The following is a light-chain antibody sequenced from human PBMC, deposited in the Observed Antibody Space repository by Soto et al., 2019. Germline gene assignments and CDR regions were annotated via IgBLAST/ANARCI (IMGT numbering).Light chain of an antibody. CDR2: DAS. V-gene: IGKV3-11*01. CDR1: QNVRTY. Sequence: EIVLTQSPATLSLSPGERATLSCRASQNVRTYLAWYQQKPGQAPRLLIYDASNRATGIPARFTGSGSGTDFTLTSSSLEPEDVAVYYCQQRSQPFTFGPGTKVDVK. CDR3: QQRSQPFT. J-gene: IGKJ3*01.